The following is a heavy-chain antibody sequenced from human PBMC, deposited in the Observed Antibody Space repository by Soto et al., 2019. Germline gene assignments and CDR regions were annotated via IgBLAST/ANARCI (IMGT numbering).Heavy chain of an antibody. V-gene: IGHV4-31*03. CDR1: GGSISSGGYY. CDR2: IYYSGST. CDR3: ARAAESSWTRFDY. Sequence: SETLSLTCTVSGGSISSGGYYWSWIRQHPGKGLEWIGYIYYSGSTYYNPSLKSRVTISVDTSKNQFSLKLSSVTAADTAVYYCARAAESSWTRFDYWGQGTLVTVS. J-gene: IGHJ4*02. D-gene: IGHD6-13*01.